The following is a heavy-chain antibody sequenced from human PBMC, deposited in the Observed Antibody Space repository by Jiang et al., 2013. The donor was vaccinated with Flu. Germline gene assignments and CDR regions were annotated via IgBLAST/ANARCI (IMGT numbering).Heavy chain of an antibody. J-gene: IGHJ4*02. CDR1: GYGFTGYG. V-gene: IGHV1-3*01. Sequence: GAEVKKPGASVKVSCKTSGYGFTGYGMHWVRQAPGQRLEWMGWINAAKGNTRSSQKFQGRVSVTRDISATTVYMELSSLRSEDTAVYYCARATNTFSGVVILDYWGQGTLVTVSS. CDR3: ARATNTFSGVVILDY. D-gene: IGHD3-3*01. CDR2: INAAKGNT.